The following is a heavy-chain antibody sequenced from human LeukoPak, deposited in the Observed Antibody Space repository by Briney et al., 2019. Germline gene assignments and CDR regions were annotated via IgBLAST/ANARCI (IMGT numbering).Heavy chain of an antibody. CDR3: ARERTSGWDAFDT. D-gene: IGHD6-19*01. CDR1: GFTFSSYE. V-gene: IGHV3-48*03. J-gene: IGHJ5*02. Sequence: GGSLRLSCAASGFTFSSYEMNWVRQAPGKGLGWVSYISSSGSTIYYADSVKGRFTISRDNAKNSLYLQMNSLRAEDTAVYYCARERTSGWDAFDTWGQGTLVTVSS. CDR2: ISSSGSTI.